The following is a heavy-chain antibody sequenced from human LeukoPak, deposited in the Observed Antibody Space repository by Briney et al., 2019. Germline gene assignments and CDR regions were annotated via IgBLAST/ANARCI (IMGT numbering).Heavy chain of an antibody. V-gene: IGHV3-30*01. CDR2: ISHDGTNK. D-gene: IGHD5-18*01. Sequence: GGSLRLSCAASGFTFTNAGIHWVRLAAGKGLEWVSFISHDGTNKYYSDSVDERFIVSRLNSQNTVYLQMNDLRPEDTATYYCASEDVDTGDFWGQGTLVTVSS. J-gene: IGHJ4*02. CDR3: ASEDVDTGDF. CDR1: GFTFTNAG.